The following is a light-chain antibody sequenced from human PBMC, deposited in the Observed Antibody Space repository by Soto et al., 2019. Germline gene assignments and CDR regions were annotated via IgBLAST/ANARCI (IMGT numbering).Light chain of an antibody. CDR3: QSYDSSLSGSVV. V-gene: IGLV1-40*01. CDR1: NSNIGAGYD. Sequence: QSVLTQPPSVSGAPGQRVTISCTGSNSNIGAGYDIHWYQKLPGTAPKLLIYANSNRPLGVPDRFSGSKSGTSASLAITGLQAEDEADYYCQSYDSSLSGSVVFGGGTKLTVL. J-gene: IGLJ2*01. CDR2: ANS.